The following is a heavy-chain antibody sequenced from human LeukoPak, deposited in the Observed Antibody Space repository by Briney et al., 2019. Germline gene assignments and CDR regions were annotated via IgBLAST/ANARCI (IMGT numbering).Heavy chain of an antibody. CDR3: AKGYSSSWLADYFDY. CDR1: GFTFSSYA. V-gene: IGHV3-30*04. CDR2: ISYDGSNK. Sequence: GGSLRLSCAASGFTFSSYAMHWVRQAPGKGLEWVAVISYDGSNKYYADSVKGRFTISRDNSKNTLYLQMNSLRAEDTALYYCAKGYSSSWLADYFDYWGQGTLVTVSS. D-gene: IGHD6-13*01. J-gene: IGHJ4*02.